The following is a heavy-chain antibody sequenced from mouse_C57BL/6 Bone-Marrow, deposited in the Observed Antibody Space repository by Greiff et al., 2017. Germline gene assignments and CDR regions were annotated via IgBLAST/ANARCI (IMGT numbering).Heavy chain of an antibody. V-gene: IGHV1-83*01. Sequence: VQLQQSGPELVKPGASVKMSCKASGYTFTDYYMHWVKQKPGKGLEWIGEIYPGSGNTYYNEKFKGKATLTADTSSSTAYMQLSSLTSEDSAVYFCATGTRRRVFFFDYGGQGTTLTVSS. D-gene: IGHD3-3*01. J-gene: IGHJ2*01. CDR2: YPGSGNTY. CDR3: TGTRRRVFFFDY. CDR1: YTFTDYYM.